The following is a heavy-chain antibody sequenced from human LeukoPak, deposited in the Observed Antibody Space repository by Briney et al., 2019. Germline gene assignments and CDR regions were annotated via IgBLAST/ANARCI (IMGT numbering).Heavy chain of an antibody. J-gene: IGHJ4*02. CDR1: GGSINSYY. CDR3: ARAVGGDGSGSL. CDR2: IYNSGNT. D-gene: IGHD3-10*01. V-gene: IGHV4-59*01. Sequence: SETLSLTCTVSGGSINSYYWTWIRQPPGKGLEWIGNIYNSGNTNYNPSLKSRVTISVDTSKNQFSLKVSSVTAADTAVYYCARAVGGDGSGSLWGPGTLVTVSS.